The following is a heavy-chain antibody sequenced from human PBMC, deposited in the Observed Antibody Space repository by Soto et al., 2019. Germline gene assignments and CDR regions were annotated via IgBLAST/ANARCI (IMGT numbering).Heavy chain of an antibody. Sequence: GGSLRLSCAASGFTFSSYGMSWVRQAPGKGLEWVTGISYDGRNKYYVDSVKGRFTISRDTSSNTLYLQMNSLRVEDKAIYYCAKVRTPGVYPPPPMDDWGQGTTVTVSS. CDR1: GFTFSSYG. V-gene: IGHV3-30*04. J-gene: IGHJ6*02. CDR3: AKVRTPGVYPPPPMDD. D-gene: IGHD2-15*01. CDR2: ISYDGRNK.